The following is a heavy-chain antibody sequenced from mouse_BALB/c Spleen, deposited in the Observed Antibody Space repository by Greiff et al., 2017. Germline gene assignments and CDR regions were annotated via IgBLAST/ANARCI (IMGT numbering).Heavy chain of an antibody. V-gene: IGHV1-82*01. Sequence: QVQLKQSGPELVKPGASVKISCKASGYAFSSSWMNWVKQRPGQGLEWIGRIYPGDGDTNYNGKFKGKATLTADKSSSTAYMQLSSLTSVDSAVYFCARWGYGSSYWYFDVWGAGTTVTVSS. CDR3: ARWGYGSSYWYFDV. CDR2: IYPGDGDT. J-gene: IGHJ1*01. D-gene: IGHD1-1*01. CDR1: GYAFSSSW.